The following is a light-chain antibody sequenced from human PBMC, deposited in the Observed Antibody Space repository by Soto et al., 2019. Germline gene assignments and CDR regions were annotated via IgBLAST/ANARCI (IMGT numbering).Light chain of an antibody. J-gene: IGKJ2*01. V-gene: IGKV3-15*01. Sequence: EIVMTQSPATLSVSPGERATLSCRVSQSVSSNLAWYQRKPGQAPRLLIYGASTRATGIPARFSGSGSGTEFTLTISSLQSEDFAVYYCQQYNNWPPTYTFGQGTKLEIK. CDR2: GAS. CDR3: QQYNNWPPTYT. CDR1: QSVSSN.